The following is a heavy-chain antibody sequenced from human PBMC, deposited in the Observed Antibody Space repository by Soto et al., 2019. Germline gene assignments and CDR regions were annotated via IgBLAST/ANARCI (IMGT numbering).Heavy chain of an antibody. CDR2: IKQDGSQK. Sequence: GGSLRLSCAASGFTFSNYWMSWVRKAPGKGLEWVANIKQDGSQKWYVDSVKGRFTISRDNAKNSLYLQMNSLRAEDTAVYYCARGDYYDTSGPFSDAFDIWGRGTMVTVSS. CDR3: ARGDYYDTSGPFSDAFDI. D-gene: IGHD3-22*01. V-gene: IGHV3-7*04. CDR1: GFTFSNYW. J-gene: IGHJ3*02.